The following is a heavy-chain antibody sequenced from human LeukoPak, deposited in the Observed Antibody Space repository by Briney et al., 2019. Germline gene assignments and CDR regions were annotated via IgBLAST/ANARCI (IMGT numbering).Heavy chain of an antibody. V-gene: IGHV4-4*07. CDR1: GGSTSSYY. Sequence: SETLSLTCTASGGSTSSYYWSWIRQPAGKELEWIGRIYTAGDTVYNPSLKSRVTLSVDTSKNQFSLNLSSMTAADTAVYYCARSGSGYDFEYWGQGTLVTVSS. CDR3: ARSGSGYDFEY. J-gene: IGHJ4*02. D-gene: IGHD3-22*01. CDR2: IYTAGDT.